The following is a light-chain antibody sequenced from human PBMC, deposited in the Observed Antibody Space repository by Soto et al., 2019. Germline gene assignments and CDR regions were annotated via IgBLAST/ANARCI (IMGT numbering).Light chain of an antibody. Sequence: AIRMTQSPSSLSASAGDKVTITCRASQGISSYLAWFQQKPGRPPKLLMSATSTLQSDVPSRFSGSGSGTDFTLPIGCLQSEDFGTYYCHQYYTYPWTFGQGTNVEIK. CDR3: HQYYTYPWT. V-gene: IGKV1-8*01. CDR1: QGISSY. J-gene: IGKJ1*01. CDR2: ATS.